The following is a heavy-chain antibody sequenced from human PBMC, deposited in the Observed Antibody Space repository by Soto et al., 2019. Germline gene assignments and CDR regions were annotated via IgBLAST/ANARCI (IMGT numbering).Heavy chain of an antibody. V-gene: IGHV3-21*01. J-gene: IGHJ4*02. CDR2: ISSSSSYI. Sequence: EVQLVESGGGLVKPGGSLRLSCAASGFTFSSYSMNWVRQAPGKGLEWVSSISSSSSYIYYADSVKGRFTISRDNAKNSLYQQITRLRAEDRAVYYGARPPPITRFPLPNGGKEPLVPVPS. D-gene: IGHD1-20*01. CDR1: GFTFSSYS. CDR3: ARPPPITRFPLPN.